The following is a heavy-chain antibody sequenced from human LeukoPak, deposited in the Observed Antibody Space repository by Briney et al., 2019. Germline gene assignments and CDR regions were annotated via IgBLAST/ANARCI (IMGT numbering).Heavy chain of an antibody. J-gene: IGHJ4*02. V-gene: IGHV3-23*01. D-gene: IGHD5-12*01. CDR3: AIALRGYSGYDYSFDY. Sequence: GGSLRLSCAASGFTFSSYAMSWVRQAPGKGLEWVPAISGSGGSTYYADSVKGRFTISRDNSKNTLYLQMNSLRAEDTAVYYCAIALRGYSGYDYSFDYWGQGTLVTVSS. CDR1: GFTFSSYA. CDR2: ISGSGGST.